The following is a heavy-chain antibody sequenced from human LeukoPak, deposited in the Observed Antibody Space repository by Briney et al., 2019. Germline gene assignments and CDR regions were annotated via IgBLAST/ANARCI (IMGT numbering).Heavy chain of an antibody. Sequence: SETLSLTCTVSSGSISTSNYYWGWVRQPPGKALEWIGNIFYSGSTYYSPSLKSRVTISLDTSRNQFSLKVNSVTAADTAMYYCARDRGLWLGEARDAFDIWGQGTMVTVFS. D-gene: IGHD3-10*01. J-gene: IGHJ3*02. CDR2: IFYSGST. CDR3: ARDRGLWLGEARDAFDI. V-gene: IGHV4-39*07. CDR1: SGSISTSNYY.